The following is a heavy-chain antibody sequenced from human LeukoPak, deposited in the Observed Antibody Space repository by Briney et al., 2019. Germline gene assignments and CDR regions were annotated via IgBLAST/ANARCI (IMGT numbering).Heavy chain of an antibody. CDR1: GFIFTTYT. Sequence: GGSLRLSCAASGFIFTTYTMTWVRQAPGKGLEWVSLIKSNTAYIYSADSLKGRFTISRDNAKNSLYLQMNSLRAEDTAVYYCARDHKDSSGYYYVFDYWGQGTLVTVSS. J-gene: IGHJ4*02. CDR3: ARDHKDSSGYYYVFDY. V-gene: IGHV3-21*01. CDR2: IKSNTAYI. D-gene: IGHD3-22*01.